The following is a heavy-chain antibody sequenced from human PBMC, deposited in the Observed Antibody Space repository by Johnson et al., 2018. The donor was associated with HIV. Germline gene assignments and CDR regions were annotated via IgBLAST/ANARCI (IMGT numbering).Heavy chain of an antibody. V-gene: IGHV3-43D*03. Sequence: VQLVESGGGVVRPGGSLRLSCAASGFTFDDYTMHWVRQAPGKGLEWVSLISWAGGSTYYADSVKGRFTISRDNSKNSLYLQMNSLRVEDTALYYCAKDVGYRSFGHAFDIWGQGTMVTVSS. CDR1: GFTFDDYT. D-gene: IGHD6-13*01. J-gene: IGHJ3*02. CDR2: ISWAGGST. CDR3: AKDVGYRSFGHAFDI.